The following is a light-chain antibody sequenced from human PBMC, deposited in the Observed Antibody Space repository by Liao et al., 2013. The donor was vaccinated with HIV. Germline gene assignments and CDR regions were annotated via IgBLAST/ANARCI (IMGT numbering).Light chain of an antibody. CDR1: NIGSKS. CDR3: QAWDRNTAI. V-gene: IGLV3-21*01. J-gene: IGLJ2*01. Sequence: SYELTQPPSVSVAPGWTARITCGGNNIGSKSVHWFQQKPGQSPLLVIYQDTYRPSGIPERFSGSNSGNTATLTISGTQPTDEADYYCQAWDRNTAIFGGGTKLTVL. CDR2: QDT.